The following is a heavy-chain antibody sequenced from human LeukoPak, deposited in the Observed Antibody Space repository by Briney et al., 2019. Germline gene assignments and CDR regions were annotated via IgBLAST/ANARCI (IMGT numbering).Heavy chain of an antibody. CDR3: AKNGKDNYDMFFDY. J-gene: IGHJ4*02. Sequence: GGSLRLPCAASGFPFRNYAMNWVPEAPGKGLEWVSALGDNDGRTFYADSVKGRFTISRDNSKNTLYLQMNSLRAEDTAIYYCAKNGKDNYDMFFDYWGQGTLVTVSS. D-gene: IGHD3-9*01. CDR1: GFPFRNYA. CDR2: LGDNDGRT. V-gene: IGHV3-23*01.